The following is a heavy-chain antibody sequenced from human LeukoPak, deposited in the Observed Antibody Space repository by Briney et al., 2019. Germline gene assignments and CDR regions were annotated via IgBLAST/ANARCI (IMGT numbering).Heavy chain of an antibody. CDR1: GYTFTAYY. Sequence: GASVKVSCKASGYTFTAYYMHWVRQAPGQELEWMGWINPYSGATIFAQKFQGRVTMTRDTSISTVYMDLTSLSSNDTAVLYCARTTNYYFDGMDVWGQGTTVTVSS. V-gene: IGHV1-2*02. CDR3: ARTTNYYFDGMDV. D-gene: IGHD1-1*01. J-gene: IGHJ6*02. CDR2: INPYSGAT.